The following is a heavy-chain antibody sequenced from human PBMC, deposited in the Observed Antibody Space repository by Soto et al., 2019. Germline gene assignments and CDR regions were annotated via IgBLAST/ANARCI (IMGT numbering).Heavy chain of an antibody. CDR3: AREVKKRALNVLRFLEWSSGGFDP. J-gene: IGHJ5*02. Sequence: ASVKVSCKASGYTFTSYYMHWVRQAPGQGLEWMGIINPSGGSTSYAQKFQGRVTMTRDTSTSTVYMELSSLRSEDTAVYYCAREVKKRALNVLRFLEWSSGGFDPWGKGTRVTVSS. CDR2: INPSGGST. CDR1: GYTFTSYY. V-gene: IGHV1-46*01. D-gene: IGHD3-3*01.